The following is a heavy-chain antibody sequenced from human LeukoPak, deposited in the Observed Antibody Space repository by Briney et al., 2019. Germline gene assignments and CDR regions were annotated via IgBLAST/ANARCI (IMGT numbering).Heavy chain of an antibody. CDR1: GYSISSGYY. V-gene: IGHV4-38-2*01. CDR2: IYHSGST. CDR3: ARPLYSSSSGFDY. D-gene: IGHD6-6*01. Sequence: KPSETLSLTCAVSGYSISSGYYWGWIRQPPGKGLEWIGSIYHSGSTYYNPSLKSRVTISVDTSKNQFSLKLSSVTAADTAVYYCARPLYSSSSGFDYWGQGTLVTVSS. J-gene: IGHJ4*02.